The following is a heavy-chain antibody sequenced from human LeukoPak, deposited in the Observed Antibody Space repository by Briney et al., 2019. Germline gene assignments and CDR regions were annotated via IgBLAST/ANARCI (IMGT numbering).Heavy chain of an antibody. CDR1: GFTFSSYW. CDR2: IKQDGSEK. J-gene: IGHJ4*02. D-gene: IGHD1-26*01. V-gene: IGHV3-7*01. Sequence: GGSLRLSCVASGFTFSSYWMSWVRQAPGKGLECVADIKQDGSEKYYVDSVKGRFTISRDNAKNSLYLQMNSLRVEDTAVCYCARGKSGSYGTKGYWGQRTLVTVSS. CDR3: ARGKSGSYGTKGY.